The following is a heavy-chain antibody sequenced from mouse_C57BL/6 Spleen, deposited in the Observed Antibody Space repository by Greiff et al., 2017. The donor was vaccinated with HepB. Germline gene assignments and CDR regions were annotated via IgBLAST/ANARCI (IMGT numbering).Heavy chain of an antibody. J-gene: IGHJ1*03. CDR3: ARYYYGSSWYFDV. D-gene: IGHD1-1*01. Sequence: EVQRVESEGGLVQPGSSMKLSCTASGFTFSDYYMAWVRQVPEKGLEWVANINYDGSSTYYLDSLKSRFIISRDNAKNILYLQMSSLKSEDTATYYCARYYYGSSWYFDVWGTGTTVTVSS. CDR2: INYDGSST. V-gene: IGHV5-16*01. CDR1: GFTFSDYY.